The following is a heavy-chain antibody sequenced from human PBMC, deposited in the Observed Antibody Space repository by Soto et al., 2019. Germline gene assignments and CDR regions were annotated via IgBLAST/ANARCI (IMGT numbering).Heavy chain of an antibody. CDR1: GFSLSTSGVG. D-gene: IGHD3-9*01. CDR3: VHRRNTYYYIFTGYRKNWFAP. CDR2: IYWDDDK. J-gene: IGHJ5*02. V-gene: IGHV2-5*02. Sequence: QITLKESGPTLVKPTQTLTLTCTFSGFSLSTSGVGVGWIRQPPGKALEWLALIYWDDDKRYSPSLKSRLTITKDTSKNQVVLTMTSMDPVDTATYYCVHRRNTYYYIFTGYRKNWFAPWGQGTLVTVSS.